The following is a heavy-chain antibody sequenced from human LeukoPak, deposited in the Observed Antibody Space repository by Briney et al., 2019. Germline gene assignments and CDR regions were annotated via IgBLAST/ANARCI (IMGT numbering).Heavy chain of an antibody. CDR1: GFTFSSYA. D-gene: IGHD3-10*01. CDR2: ISYDGSNK. CDR3: AREITMVRGVIGY. V-gene: IGHV3-30*04. Sequence: GRSLRLSCAASGFTFSSYAMHWVRQAPGKGLGWVAVISYDGSNKYYADSVKGRFTISRDNSKNTLYLQMNSLRAEDTAVYYCAREITMVRGVIGYWGQGTLVTVSS. J-gene: IGHJ4*02.